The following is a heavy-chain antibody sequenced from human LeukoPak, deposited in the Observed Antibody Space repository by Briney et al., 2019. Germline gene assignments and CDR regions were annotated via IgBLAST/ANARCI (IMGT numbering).Heavy chain of an antibody. CDR3: ARAPTVRGVRTRVYYMDV. D-gene: IGHD3-10*01. Sequence: ASVTVSCKASGYTFTSYDINWVRQATGQGLEWMGWMNPNSGNTGYAQKFQGRVTITRNTSISTAYMELSSLRSEDTAVYYCARAPTVRGVRTRVYYMDVWGKGTTVTVSS. CDR1: GYTFTSYD. J-gene: IGHJ6*03. CDR2: MNPNSGNT. V-gene: IGHV1-8*01.